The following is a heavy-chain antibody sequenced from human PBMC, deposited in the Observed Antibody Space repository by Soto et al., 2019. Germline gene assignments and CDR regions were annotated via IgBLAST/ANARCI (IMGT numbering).Heavy chain of an antibody. CDR2: TSYDGSNK. J-gene: IGHJ6*02. V-gene: IGHV3-30-3*01. Sequence: QVQLVESGGGVVQPGRSLRLSCAASGFTFSTHAMHWVRQAPGKGLEWVALTSYDGSNKYNADSVRGRFTTSRDNSHNTLYLQMNSLKTEDTAVYYCARAPDTWTTTGMDVWGQGTTVTVSS. D-gene: IGHD4-17*01. CDR1: GFTFSTHA. CDR3: ARAPDTWTTTGMDV.